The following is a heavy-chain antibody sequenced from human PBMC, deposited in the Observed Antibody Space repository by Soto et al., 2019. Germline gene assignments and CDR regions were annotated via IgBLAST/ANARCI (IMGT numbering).Heavy chain of an antibody. CDR3: ARVLRGYRNAIALNWFDP. Sequence: QVQLQESGPGLVKPSQTLSLTCTVSGGSISSGGYYWSWIRQHPGKGLEWIGYIYYSGSTYYNPSLKSRVTISVDTSKNQFSLKLISVTAADTAVYYCARVLRGYRNAIALNWFDPWGQGTLVTVSS. CDR1: GGSISSGGYY. CDR2: IYYSGST. D-gene: IGHD5-18*01. V-gene: IGHV4-31*03. J-gene: IGHJ5*02.